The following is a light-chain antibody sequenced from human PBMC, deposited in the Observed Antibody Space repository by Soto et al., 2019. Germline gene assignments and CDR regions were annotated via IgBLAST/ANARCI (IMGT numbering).Light chain of an antibody. CDR3: LHYNTWPWT. V-gene: IGKV3-15*01. J-gene: IGKJ1*01. CDR1: QSVSSN. Sequence: EIVMTQSPATLSVSPGERATLSCRASQSVSSNLAWYQQKVGQAPRVLIYGASTRATGIPARFSGSGSGTEFILTISSLQSEDFAFYYCLHYNTWPWTFGQGTKVESK. CDR2: GAS.